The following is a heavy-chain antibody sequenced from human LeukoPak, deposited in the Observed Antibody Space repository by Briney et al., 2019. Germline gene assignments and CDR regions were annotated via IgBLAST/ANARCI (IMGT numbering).Heavy chain of an antibody. CDR2: ISYDGSNI. CDR3: AKRTSIPLAAYFDY. D-gene: IGHD6-19*01. Sequence: PGGSLRLSCAASGFTFSNYGMHWVRQAPGKGLEWLAVISYDGSNIYYADSVKGRFTISRDNSKKTLYLQTNSLRAEDTAVYYCAKRTSIPLAAYFDYWGQGTLVTVSS. V-gene: IGHV3-30*18. CDR1: GFTFSNYG. J-gene: IGHJ4*02.